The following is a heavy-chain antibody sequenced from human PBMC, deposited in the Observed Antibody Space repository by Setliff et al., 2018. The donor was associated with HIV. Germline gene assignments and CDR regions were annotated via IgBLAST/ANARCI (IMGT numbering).Heavy chain of an antibody. CDR1: GGSINYHY. V-gene: IGHV4-59*11. Sequence: SETLSLTCTVSGGSINYHYWTWIRQPPGKGLEWIGYIYSSGSTNYNPSLNSRVTISVDASENQFSLKLTSVTAADTAVYYCARYAQGYYYMDVWGKGSTVTVSS. D-gene: IGHD2-2*01. CDR3: ARYAQGYYYMDV. J-gene: IGHJ6*03. CDR2: IYSSGST.